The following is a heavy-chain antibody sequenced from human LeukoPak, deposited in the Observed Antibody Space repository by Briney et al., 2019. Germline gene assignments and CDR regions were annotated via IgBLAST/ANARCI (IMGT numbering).Heavy chain of an antibody. J-gene: IGHJ4*02. CDR2: MNPNSGAT. V-gene: IGHV1-8*01. Sequence: GASVKVSCKASGYTFINYDFNWVRQATGQGLEWMGWMNPNSGATGYVQKFQGRVTMTRDTSINTAYMELSSLRSEDTAVYYCARWLVRGSRSSYFDYWGQGTLVTVSS. D-gene: IGHD6-6*01. CDR1: GYTFINYD. CDR3: ARWLVRGSRSSYFDY.